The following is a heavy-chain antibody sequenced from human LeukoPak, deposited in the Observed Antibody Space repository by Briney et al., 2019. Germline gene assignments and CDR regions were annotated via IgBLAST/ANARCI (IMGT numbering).Heavy chain of an antibody. CDR3: ARGDTAMVLFDY. Sequence: GGSLRLSCAASGFTFSSYAMHWVRQAPDKGLEWVAVISYDGSNKYYADSVKGRFTISRDNSKNTLYLQMNSLRAEDTAVYYCARGDTAMVLFDYWGQGTLVTVSS. CDR2: ISYDGSNK. V-gene: IGHV3-30-3*01. CDR1: GFTFSSYA. D-gene: IGHD5-18*01. J-gene: IGHJ4*02.